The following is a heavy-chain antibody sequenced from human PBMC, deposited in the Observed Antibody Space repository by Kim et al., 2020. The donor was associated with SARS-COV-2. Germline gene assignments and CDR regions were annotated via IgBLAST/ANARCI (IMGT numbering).Heavy chain of an antibody. V-gene: IGHV3-23*01. J-gene: IGHJ4*02. D-gene: IGHD4-17*01. CDR1: GFTFSSYA. CDR3: AKDGVWIDYGDYVSGSY. Sequence: GGSLRLSCAASGFTFSSYAMSWVRQAPGKGLEWVSAISGSGGSTYYADSVKGRFTISRDNSKNTLYLQMNSLRAEDTAVYYCAKDGVWIDYGDYVSGSYWGQGTLVTVSS. CDR2: ISGSGGST.